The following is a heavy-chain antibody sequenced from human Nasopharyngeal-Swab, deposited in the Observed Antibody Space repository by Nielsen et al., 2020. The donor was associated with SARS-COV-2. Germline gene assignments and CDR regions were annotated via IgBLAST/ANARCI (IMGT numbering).Heavy chain of an antibody. CDR2: INSDGSST. Sequence: GESLKISCAASGFTFSDYWMHWVRQAPGKGLVWVSRINSDGSSTYYADSVKGRFTISRDNSKNTLYLQMNSLRAEDTAIYYCAKHRKGIAAAGGMDVWGQGTTVTVSS. D-gene: IGHD6-13*01. J-gene: IGHJ6*02. V-gene: IGHV3-74*01. CDR3: AKHRKGIAAAGGMDV. CDR1: GFTFSDYW.